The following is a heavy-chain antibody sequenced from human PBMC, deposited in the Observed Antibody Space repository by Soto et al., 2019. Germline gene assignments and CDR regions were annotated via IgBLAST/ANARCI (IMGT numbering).Heavy chain of an antibody. CDR1: GGSISSSSYY. V-gene: IGHV4-39*01. CDR3: ARHGFREVRGPGCFDP. CDR2: IYYSGST. Sequence: PSETLSITCTVSGGSISSSSYYWGWIRQPPGKGLEWIGSIYYSGSTYYNPSLKSRVTISVDTSKNQFSLKLRSVTAADTAVYYCARHGFREVRGPGCFDPSCPATLLTVFS. D-gene: IGHD3-10*01. J-gene: IGHJ5*02.